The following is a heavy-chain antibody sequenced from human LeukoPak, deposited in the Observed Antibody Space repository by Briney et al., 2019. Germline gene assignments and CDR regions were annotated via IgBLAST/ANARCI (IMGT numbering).Heavy chain of an antibody. V-gene: IGHV3-23*01. CDR3: AKGSYLRIYSAFDY. D-gene: IGHD5-12*01. CDR1: GITFSSYG. CDR2: ISSTGGTI. Sequence: GGTLRLSCAASGITFSSYGMSWVRQAPGKGLEWVSSISSTGGTIYYADSVKGRFTISRDNAKNSLYLQMNSLRAEDTAIYYCAKGSYLRIYSAFDYWGQGTLVTVSS. J-gene: IGHJ4*02.